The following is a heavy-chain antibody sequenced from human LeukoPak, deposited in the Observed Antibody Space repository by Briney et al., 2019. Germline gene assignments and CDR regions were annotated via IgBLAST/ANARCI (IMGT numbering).Heavy chain of an antibody. V-gene: IGHV1-2*02. D-gene: IGHD3-22*01. Sequence: ASVKVSCKASGYTFTGYYMHWVRQAPGQGLEWMGWINPNSGGTNYAQKFQGRVTMTRDTSISTAYMELSRLRSDDTAVYYCARGGITMTTLYYFDYWGQGTLVTVSS. CDR3: ARGGITMTTLYYFDY. CDR1: GYTFTGYY. J-gene: IGHJ4*02. CDR2: INPNSGGT.